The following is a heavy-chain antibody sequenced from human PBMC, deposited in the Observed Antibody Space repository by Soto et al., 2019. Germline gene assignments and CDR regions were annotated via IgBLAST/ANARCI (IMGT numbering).Heavy chain of an antibody. V-gene: IGHV4-31*03. J-gene: IGHJ5*02. CDR2: IYYSGST. CDR1: GGSISSGGYY. D-gene: IGHD3-3*01. Sequence: QVQLQESGPGLVKPSQTLSLTCTVSGGSISSGGYYWSWIRQHPGKGLEWIGYIYYSGSTYYNPSLKSRVTISVDTSKNQFSLKLSSVTAADTAVYYCARGNQERFLDRANWFDPWGQGTLVTVSS. CDR3: ARGNQERFLDRANWFDP.